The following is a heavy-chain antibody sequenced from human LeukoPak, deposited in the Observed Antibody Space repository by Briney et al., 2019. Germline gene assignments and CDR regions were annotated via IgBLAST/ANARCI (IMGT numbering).Heavy chain of an antibody. CDR3: ARGRPSTNRNNINWFDP. V-gene: IGHV1-2*06. CDR1: GYTFTGYY. Sequence: ASVKVSCKASGYTFTGYYMHWVRQAPGQGLEWMGRINPNSGGTNYAQKFQGRVTMTRDTSISTAYMEPSRLRSDDTAVYYCARGRPSTNRNNINWFDPWGQGTLVTVSS. D-gene: IGHD2/OR15-2a*01. J-gene: IGHJ5*02. CDR2: INPNSGGT.